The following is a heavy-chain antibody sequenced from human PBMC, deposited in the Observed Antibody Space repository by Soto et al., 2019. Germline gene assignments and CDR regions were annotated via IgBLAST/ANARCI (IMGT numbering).Heavy chain of an antibody. D-gene: IGHD3-10*01. J-gene: IGHJ5*02. CDR2: IIPIFGTA. Sequence: QVQLVQSGAEVKKPGSSVKVSCKASGGTFSSYAISWVRQAPGQGLEWMGGIIPIFGTANYAQKFQGGVTITADESTSTAYMALGSLRSEDTAVYYCARVGGVQGGNWFDPWGQGTLVTVSS. CDR3: ARVGGVQGGNWFDP. V-gene: IGHV1-69*12. CDR1: GGTFSSYA.